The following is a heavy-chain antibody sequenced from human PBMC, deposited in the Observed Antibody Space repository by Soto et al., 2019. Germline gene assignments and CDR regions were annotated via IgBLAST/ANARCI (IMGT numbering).Heavy chain of an antibody. Sequence: PSETLSLTCAVYGGSFSGYYWSWIRQPPGKGLEWIGEINHSGSTNYNPSLKSRVSISVDTSKNQFSLKLSSVTAADTAVYYCAIGKLRDCSSTSCYREFDPWGQGTLVTVSS. D-gene: IGHD2-2*01. CDR2: INHSGST. CDR3: AIGKLRDCSSTSCYREFDP. J-gene: IGHJ5*02. V-gene: IGHV4-34*01. CDR1: GGSFSGYY.